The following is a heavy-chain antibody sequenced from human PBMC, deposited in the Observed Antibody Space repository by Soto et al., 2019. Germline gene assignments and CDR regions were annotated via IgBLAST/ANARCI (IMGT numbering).Heavy chain of an antibody. CDR1: GFTFSSYW. V-gene: IGHV3-7*03. D-gene: IGHD3-3*01. Sequence: EVQLVESGGGLVQPGGSPRLSCAASGFTFSSYWMSWVRQAPGKGLEWVANIKQDGSEKYYVDSVKGRFTISRDNAKNSLYLQMNSLRAEDTAVYYCAREVTIFGVVTKPYYYYYGMDVWGQGTTVTVSS. J-gene: IGHJ6*02. CDR3: AREVTIFGVVTKPYYYYYGMDV. CDR2: IKQDGSEK.